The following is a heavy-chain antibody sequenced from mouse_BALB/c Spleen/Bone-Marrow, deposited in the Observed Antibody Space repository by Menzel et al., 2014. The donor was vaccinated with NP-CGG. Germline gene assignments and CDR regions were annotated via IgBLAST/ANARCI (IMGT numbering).Heavy chain of an antibody. Sequence: VQLKESGAELVKPGVSVKLSCTASGFNIKDTYMHWVKQRPEQGLEWIGRIDPANGNTKYDPKFQGKATITADTSSNTAYLQLSSLTSEDTAVYYCAGDGAYWGQGTLVTVSA. V-gene: IGHV14-3*02. J-gene: IGHJ3*01. D-gene: IGHD3-3*01. CDR3: AGDGAY. CDR2: IDPANGNT. CDR1: GFNIKDTY.